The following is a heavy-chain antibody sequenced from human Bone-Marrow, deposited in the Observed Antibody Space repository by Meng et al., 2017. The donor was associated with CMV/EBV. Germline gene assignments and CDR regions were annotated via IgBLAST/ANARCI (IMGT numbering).Heavy chain of an antibody. CDR1: GFTFSSYA. V-gene: IGHV3-48*04. Sequence: GESLKISCAASGFTFSSYAMSWVRQAPGKGLEWVSYISSSSSTIYYADSVKGRFTISRDNAKNSLYLQMNSLRAEDTAVYYCASNPRWGQGTLVTVSS. CDR2: ISSSSSTI. J-gene: IGHJ4*02. CDR3: ASNPR.